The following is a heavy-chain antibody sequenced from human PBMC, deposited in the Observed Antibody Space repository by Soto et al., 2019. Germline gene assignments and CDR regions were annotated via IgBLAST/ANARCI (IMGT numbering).Heavy chain of an antibody. D-gene: IGHD6-19*01. Sequence: ASVKVSCKASGYTLTSYGISWVRQAPGQGLEWMGWISAYNGNTNYAQKLQGRVTMTTDTSTSTAYMELRSLRSDDTAVYYCARDLSSGWYYYYYYGMDVWGQGTTVTVSS. CDR2: ISAYNGNT. J-gene: IGHJ6*02. CDR3: ARDLSSGWYYYYYYGMDV. CDR1: GYTLTSYG. V-gene: IGHV1-18*01.